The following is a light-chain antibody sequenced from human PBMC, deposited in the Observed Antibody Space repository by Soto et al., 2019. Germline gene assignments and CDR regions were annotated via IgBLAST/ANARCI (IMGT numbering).Light chain of an antibody. CDR3: QQSYITPYT. CDR2: SAS. CDR1: QGFRTD. J-gene: IGKJ2*01. V-gene: IGKV1-39*01. Sequence: DIQMAQYPSSLSASLGDRVTITCRASQGFRTDLNWYQQNPGKAPTLLIYSASSLQSGIPSRISGSGSGTHFTLTISGLQPEDFATYYCQQSYITPYTFGQGTKL.